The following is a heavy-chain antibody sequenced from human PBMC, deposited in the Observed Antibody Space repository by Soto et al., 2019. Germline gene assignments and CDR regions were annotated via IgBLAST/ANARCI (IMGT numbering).Heavy chain of an antibody. V-gene: IGHV4-39*01. Sequence: SETLSLTCTVSGGSTSSSSYYWGWIRQPPGKGLEWIGSIYYSGSTYYNPSLKSRVTISVDTSKNQFSLKLSSVTAADTAVCYCAAYYDILTGYPKPHYYYYGMDVWGQGTTVTVSS. J-gene: IGHJ6*02. D-gene: IGHD3-9*01. CDR1: GGSTSSSSYY. CDR2: IYYSGST. CDR3: AAYYDILTGYPKPHYYYYGMDV.